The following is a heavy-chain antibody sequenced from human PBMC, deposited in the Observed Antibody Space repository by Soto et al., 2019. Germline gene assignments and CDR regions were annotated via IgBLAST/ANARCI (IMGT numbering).Heavy chain of an antibody. CDR3: ARDRGWFGEVPFDY. D-gene: IGHD3-10*01. V-gene: IGHV3-74*01. J-gene: IGHJ4*02. CDR1: GFTFSSYW. CDR2: INSDGSST. Sequence: EVQLVESGGGLVQPGGSLRLSCAASGFTFSSYWMHWVRQAPGKGLVWVSRINSDGSSTSYADSVKGRFTISRDNAKNTLYLQMNSLRAEDTAVYYSARDRGWFGEVPFDYWGQGTLVTVSS.